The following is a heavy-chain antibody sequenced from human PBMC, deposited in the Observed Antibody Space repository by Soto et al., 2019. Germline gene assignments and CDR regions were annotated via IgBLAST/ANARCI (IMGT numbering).Heavy chain of an antibody. J-gene: IGHJ4*02. CDR1: GFTFSSYA. Sequence: EVQLVESGGGLVQPGGSLRLSCAASGFTFSSYAMHWVRQAPGKGLEYVSAISSNGGSTYYANSVKGRFTISRDNSKNTLYVQMGSLRAEDMAVYYCARDYTYYYGSGALEFDYWGQGTLVTVSS. V-gene: IGHV3-64*01. CDR2: ISSNGGST. CDR3: ARDYTYYYGSGALEFDY. D-gene: IGHD3-10*01.